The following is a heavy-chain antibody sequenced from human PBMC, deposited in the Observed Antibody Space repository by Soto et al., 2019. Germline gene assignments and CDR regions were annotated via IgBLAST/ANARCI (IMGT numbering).Heavy chain of an antibody. Sequence: SESLSRTCTACRGSVNNHNYYWSWIRQPTGKVTECIVLVYYSGNTNYNPSLKSGVTISLATSKNQCLLWLSSVTAVDTAVYYCATERGDGTSWGFYYFESWGQGTLVTVS. CDR3: ATERGDGTSWGFYYFES. CDR2: VYYSGNT. CDR1: RGSVNNHNYY. J-gene: IGHJ4*02. V-gene: IGHV4-61*01. D-gene: IGHD3-16*01.